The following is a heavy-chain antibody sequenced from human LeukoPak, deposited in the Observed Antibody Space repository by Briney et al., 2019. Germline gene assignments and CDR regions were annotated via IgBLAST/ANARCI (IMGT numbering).Heavy chain of an antibody. CDR1: GGSISSYY. CDR3: ARQGYDILTGYNDAFDI. D-gene: IGHD3-9*01. Sequence: SETLSLTCTVSGGSISSYYWGWIRQPPGKGLEWIGYISYSGSTNYNPSLKSRVTISIDTSKNQFSLELRSVTAADTAIYYCARQGYDILTGYNDAFDIWGYGTMVSVPS. V-gene: IGHV4-59*08. J-gene: IGHJ3*02. CDR2: ISYSGST.